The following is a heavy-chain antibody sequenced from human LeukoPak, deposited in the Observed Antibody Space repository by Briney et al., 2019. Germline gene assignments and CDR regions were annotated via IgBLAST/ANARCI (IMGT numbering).Heavy chain of an antibody. Sequence: SETLSLTCTVSGDSVSRSYYWNWIRQPPGKGLEWIGYIYNSGRTNYNPSLKSRVTISVDTSKNQFSLKLSSVIAADTAVYYCAGLGPHRPLDYWGQGTLVTVSS. D-gene: IGHD1-14*01. V-gene: IGHV4-61*01. J-gene: IGHJ4*02. CDR3: AGLGPHRPLDY. CDR1: GDSVSRSYY. CDR2: IYNSGRT.